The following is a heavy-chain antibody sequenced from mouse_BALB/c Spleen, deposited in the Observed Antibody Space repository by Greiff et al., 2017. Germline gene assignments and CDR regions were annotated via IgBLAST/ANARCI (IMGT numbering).Heavy chain of an antibody. CDR3: ARNEDYGSYGGDYYYAMDY. CDR1: GFTFSSYT. Sequence: EVQRVESGGGLVQPGGSLKLSCAASGFTFSSYTMSWVRQTPEKRLEWVAYISNGGGSTYYPDTVTGRFTISRDNAKNTLYLQKSSLKSEDTAMYYCARNEDYGSYGGDYYYAMDYWGQGTSVTVSS. J-gene: IGHJ4*01. V-gene: IGHV5-12-2*01. D-gene: IGHD2-1*01. CDR2: ISNGGGST.